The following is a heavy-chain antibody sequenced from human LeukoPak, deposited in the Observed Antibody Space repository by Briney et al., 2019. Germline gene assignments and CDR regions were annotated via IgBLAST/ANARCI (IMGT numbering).Heavy chain of an antibody. Sequence: WASVKVSCKASGYTFISYGISWVRQAPGQGLEWMGWISAYNGNTNYAQKLQGRVAMTTDTSTSTAYMELRSLRSDDTAVYYCARDRPLTYDYVWGSYRHDAFDIWGQGTMVTVSS. CDR2: ISAYNGNT. CDR1: GYTFISYG. J-gene: IGHJ3*02. V-gene: IGHV1-18*01. CDR3: ARDRPLTYDYVWGSYRHDAFDI. D-gene: IGHD3-16*02.